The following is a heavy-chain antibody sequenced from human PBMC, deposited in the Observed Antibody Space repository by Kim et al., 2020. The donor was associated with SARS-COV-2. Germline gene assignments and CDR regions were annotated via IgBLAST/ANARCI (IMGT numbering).Heavy chain of an antibody. CDR3: ARGPAWFGDHGDWFDP. D-gene: IGHD3-10*01. V-gene: IGHV3-74*01. CDR2: INSDGSST. Sequence: GGSLRLSCAASGFTFSSYGMHWVRQAPGKGLVWVSRINSDGSSTSYAASVKGRFTISRDNAKNTLYLQMNRLRAEDTAVYYCARGPAWFGDHGDWFDPWGEGTPVTVSS. J-gene: IGHJ5*02. CDR1: GFTFSSYG.